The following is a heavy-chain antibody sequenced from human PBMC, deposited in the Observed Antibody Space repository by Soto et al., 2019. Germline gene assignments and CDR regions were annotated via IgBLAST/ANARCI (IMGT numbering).Heavy chain of an antibody. CDR3: ARAVLRFLEWVPDAFDI. V-gene: IGHV3-48*03. J-gene: IGHJ3*02. Sequence: PGGSLRLSCAASGFTFSSYEMNWVRQAPGKGLEWVSYISSSGSTIYYADSVKGRFTISRDNAKNSLYLQMNSLRAEDTAVYYCARAVLRFLEWVPDAFDIWGQGTMVTVSS. D-gene: IGHD3-3*01. CDR2: ISSSGSTI. CDR1: GFTFSSYE.